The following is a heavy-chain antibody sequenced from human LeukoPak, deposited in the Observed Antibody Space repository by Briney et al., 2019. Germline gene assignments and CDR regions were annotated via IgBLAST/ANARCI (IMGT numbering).Heavy chain of an antibody. Sequence: GGSLRLSCAASGLTFSASAMSWVRQAPGTGLEWVSLISGSGNSTYYADSVKGRFTISRDNSKNTLYLQMNSLRAEDTAVYYCAKVLVLVSANRYYFDYWGQGTLVTVSS. V-gene: IGHV3-23*01. D-gene: IGHD2-15*01. CDR3: AKVLVLVSANRYYFDY. CDR1: GLTFSASA. CDR2: ISGSGNST. J-gene: IGHJ4*02.